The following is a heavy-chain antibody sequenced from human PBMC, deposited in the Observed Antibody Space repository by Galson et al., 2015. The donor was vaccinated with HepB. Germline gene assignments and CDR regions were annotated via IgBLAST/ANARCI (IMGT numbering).Heavy chain of an antibody. CDR1: GFTFSSYA. Sequence: SLRLSCAASGFTFSSYAMSWVRQAPGKGLEWVSAISGSGGSTYYAGSVKGRFTISRDNSKNTLYLQMNSLRAEDTAVYYCAKALGRYCSSTSCYGMDVWGQGTTVTVSS. D-gene: IGHD2-2*01. V-gene: IGHV3-23*01. J-gene: IGHJ6*02. CDR3: AKALGRYCSSTSCYGMDV. CDR2: ISGSGGST.